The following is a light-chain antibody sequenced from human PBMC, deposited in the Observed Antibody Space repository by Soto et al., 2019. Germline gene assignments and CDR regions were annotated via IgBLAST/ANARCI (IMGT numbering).Light chain of an antibody. CDR3: QQYNNWPPLYT. V-gene: IGKV3-15*01. CDR2: DAS. J-gene: IGKJ2*01. Sequence: DIVMTQSPATLSVSPGGRATLSCRASQSVSSDLAWYQQKPGQAPRLLIYDASTRATGIPARFSGSGSGTDFTLTISSLQSEDFAVYYCQQYNNWPPLYTFGQGTKLEIK. CDR1: QSVSSD.